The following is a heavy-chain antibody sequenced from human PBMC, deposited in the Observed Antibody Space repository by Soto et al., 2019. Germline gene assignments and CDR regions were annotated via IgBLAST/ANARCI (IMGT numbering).Heavy chain of an antibody. J-gene: IGHJ3*02. CDR1: GYTFSSYH. V-gene: IGHV1-18*01. CDR2: ISGYSGNT. Sequence: QVQLVPSGAELTKPGASVKVSCKASGYTFSSYHINWVRQAPGQWLEWMGWISGYSGNTKYAQHLQGRVTMTTDTSKSTVYMELRSLRSDDTAVYYGARDNYGYVDSCDIWGQGTMVTVSS. D-gene: IGHD5-18*01. CDR3: ARDNYGYVDSCDI.